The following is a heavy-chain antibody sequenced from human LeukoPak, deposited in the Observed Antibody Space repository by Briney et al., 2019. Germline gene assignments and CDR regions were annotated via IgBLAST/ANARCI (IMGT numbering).Heavy chain of an antibody. J-gene: IGHJ4*02. CDR1: GGSFSGYY. D-gene: IGHD6-6*01. V-gene: IGHV4-34*01. Sequence: PSETLSLTCAVYGGSFSGYYWSWIRQPPGKGLEWIGEINHSGSTNYNPSLKSRVTISVDTSKNRFSLKLSSVTAADTAVYYCARGMYSSSPTTIFDYWGQGTLVTVSS. CDR3: ARGMYSSSPTTIFDY. CDR2: INHSGST.